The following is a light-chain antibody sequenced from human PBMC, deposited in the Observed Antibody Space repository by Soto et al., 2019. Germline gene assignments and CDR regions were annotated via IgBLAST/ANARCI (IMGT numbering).Light chain of an antibody. CDR3: QQYNNYLRT. CDR2: DAS. J-gene: IGKJ1*01. V-gene: IGKV1-5*01. CDR1: QSISSR. Sequence: DIQMTQSPSTLSASVGDRVTITCRASQSISSRVAWYQQKPGKVPKALIYDASGLESGVPSRFSGSGSGTEFTLTISILQPDDFATYYCQQYNNYLRTFGQGTKVEVK.